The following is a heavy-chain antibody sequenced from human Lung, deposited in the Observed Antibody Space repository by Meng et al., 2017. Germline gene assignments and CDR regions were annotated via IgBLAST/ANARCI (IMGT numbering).Heavy chain of an antibody. J-gene: IGHJ4*02. Sequence: GESLKISCAASGFMFSNSWMSWVRQAPGGGLEWVANIGQDGSEKYYVDSVKGRFTVSRDNARNSLYLQLSSLRAEDTAVYYCARLEFGGYDRTFDHWGQGSLVTVSS. CDR3: ARLEFGGYDRTFDH. CDR2: IGQDGSEK. CDR1: GFMFSNSW. V-gene: IGHV3-7*01. D-gene: IGHD5-12*01.